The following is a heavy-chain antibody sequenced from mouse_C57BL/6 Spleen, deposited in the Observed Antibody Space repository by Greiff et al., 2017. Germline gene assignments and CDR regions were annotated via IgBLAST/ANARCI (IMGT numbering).Heavy chain of an antibody. CDR3: ARYYYGSPFDY. Sequence: VKLQESGAELARPGASVKMSCKASGYTFTSYTMHWVKQRPGQGLEWIGYINPSSGYTKYNQKFKDKATLTADKSSSTAYMQLSSLTSEDSAVYYCARYYYGSPFDYWGQGTTLTVSS. D-gene: IGHD1-1*01. CDR2: INPSSGYT. J-gene: IGHJ2*01. V-gene: IGHV1-4*01. CDR1: GYTFTSYT.